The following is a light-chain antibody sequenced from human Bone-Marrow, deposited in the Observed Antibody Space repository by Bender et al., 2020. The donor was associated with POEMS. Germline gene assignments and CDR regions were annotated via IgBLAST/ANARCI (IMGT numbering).Light chain of an antibody. CDR2: DVT. V-gene: IGLV2-11*01. J-gene: IGLJ2*01. Sequence: QSALTQPRSVSGSPGQSVTISCTGTSSDVGCYNYVSWYQQHPGKAPKLMIYDVTNRPSGVPDRFSGSKSGNTASLTISGLQAEDEADYYCCSYAGSYTLVVFGGGTKLTVI. CDR3: CSYAGSYTLVV. CDR1: SSDVGCYNY.